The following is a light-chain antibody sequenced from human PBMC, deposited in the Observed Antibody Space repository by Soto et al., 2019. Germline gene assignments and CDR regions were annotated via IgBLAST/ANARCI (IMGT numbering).Light chain of an antibody. CDR2: GAS. V-gene: IGKV3-20*01. J-gene: IGKJ1*01. CDR3: LQYGSSPRT. CDR1: QSVSNNY. Sequence: EIVLTQSPGTLSLSPGERATLSCRASQSVSNNYLTWYQQKPGQAPRLLIYGASSRATGIPDRFSGYGAGTDFTLTISRLEPEDFAVYYCLQYGSSPRTFGQGTRWIS.